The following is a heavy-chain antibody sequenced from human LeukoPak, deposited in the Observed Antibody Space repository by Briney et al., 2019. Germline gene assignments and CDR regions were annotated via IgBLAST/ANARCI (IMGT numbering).Heavy chain of an antibody. CDR1: GGSISSGDYY. CDR3: ARPNSSSWFFDL. J-gene: IGHJ2*01. CDR2: IYYSGST. V-gene: IGHV4-30-4*01. Sequence: PSQTLSLTCTVSGGSISSGDYYWSWIRQPPGKGLEWIGYIYYSGSTYYNPSLKSRVTISVDTSKNQFSLKPSSVTAADTAVYYCARPNSSSWFFDLWGRGTLVTVSS. D-gene: IGHD6-13*01.